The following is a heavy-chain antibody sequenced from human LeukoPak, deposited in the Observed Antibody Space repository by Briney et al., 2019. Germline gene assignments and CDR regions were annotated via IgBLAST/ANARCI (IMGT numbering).Heavy chain of an antibody. J-gene: IGHJ3*02. CDR1: GFTFSSYW. D-gene: IGHD3-22*01. CDR2: IKQDGSEK. Sequence: GGSLRLSCAASGFTFSSYWMSWVRQAPGKGLEWVANIKQDGSEKYYVDSVKGRFTISRDNAKNSLYLQMNSLRAEDTAVYYCARDFIDYDSSGYYYLGRHNDAFDIWGQGTMVTVSS. CDR3: ARDFIDYDSSGYYYLGRHNDAFDI. V-gene: IGHV3-7*01.